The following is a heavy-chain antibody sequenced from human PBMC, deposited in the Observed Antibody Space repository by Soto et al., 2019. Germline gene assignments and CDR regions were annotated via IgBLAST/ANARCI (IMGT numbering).Heavy chain of an antibody. Sequence: GSLRLSCAASGFTFSSYAMSWVRQAPGKGLEWVSGINWNGGSTGYADSVKGRFTISRDNAKNSLYLQMNSLRAEDTALYHCARDLSSDYINNWFDPWGQGTLVTVSS. CDR1: GFTFSSYA. CDR2: INWNGGST. D-gene: IGHD4-17*01. V-gene: IGHV3-20*01. CDR3: ARDLSSDYINNWFDP. J-gene: IGHJ5*02.